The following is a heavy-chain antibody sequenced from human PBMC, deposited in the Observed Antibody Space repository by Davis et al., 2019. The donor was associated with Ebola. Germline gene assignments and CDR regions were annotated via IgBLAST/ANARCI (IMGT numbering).Heavy chain of an antibody. CDR2: ISAYNGNT. Sequence: ASVTVSCKASRYTFTGYYMHWVRQAPGQGLEWMGWISAYNGNTNYAQKLQGRVTMTTDTSTSTAYMELRSLRSDDTAVYYCARDLVVGAFDPWGQGTLVTVSS. CDR1: RYTFTGYY. V-gene: IGHV1-18*04. J-gene: IGHJ5*02. D-gene: IGHD2-15*01. CDR3: ARDLVVGAFDP.